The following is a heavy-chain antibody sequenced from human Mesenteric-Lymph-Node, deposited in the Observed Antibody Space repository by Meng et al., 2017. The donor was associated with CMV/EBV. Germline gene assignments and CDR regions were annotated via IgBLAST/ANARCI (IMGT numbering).Heavy chain of an antibody. CDR1: GGSFSGYY. D-gene: IGHD3-9*01. J-gene: IGHJ4*02. Sequence: QVQLHQWGAGLLKPSETLSLTCAVYGGSFSGYYWNWIRQSSEKGLEWIGEINHSGSTTYNPSFTSRIIISVDTSTNQISLNMSSVTAADTAVYYCARGSSYDILTGYFDYWGQGALVTVSS. CDR2: INHSGST. CDR3: ARGSSYDILTGYFDY. V-gene: IGHV4-34*01.